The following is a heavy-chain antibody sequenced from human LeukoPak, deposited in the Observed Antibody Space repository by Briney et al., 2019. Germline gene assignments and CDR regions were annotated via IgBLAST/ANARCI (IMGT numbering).Heavy chain of an antibody. D-gene: IGHD5-12*01. CDR1: GFTFSSYS. J-gene: IGHJ4*02. CDR3: ARDYPSGYRFDY. CDR2: ISSSSSTYI. Sequence: GGSLRLSCAASGFTFSSYSMNWVRQAPGKGLEWVPSISSSSSTYIYYADSVKGRFTISRDNAKNSLYLQMNSLRAEDTAVYYCARDYPSGYRFDYWGQGTLLTVSS. V-gene: IGHV3-21*01.